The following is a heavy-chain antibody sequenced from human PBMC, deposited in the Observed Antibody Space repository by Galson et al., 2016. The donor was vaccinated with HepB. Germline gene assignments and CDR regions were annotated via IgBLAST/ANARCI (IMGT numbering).Heavy chain of an antibody. J-gene: IGHJ4*02. CDR2: ISGSGGST. V-gene: IGHV3-23*01. CDR3: AKEDRAYCGGDWDY. Sequence: SLRLSCAASGFTFSNYAMTWVRQAPGKGLEWVSAISGSGGSTYYADSVKGRFTISRDNSKNTLYLQMNSLRAEDTAVYYSAKEDRAYCGGDWDYWGQGTLVTVSS. CDR1: GFTFSNYA. D-gene: IGHD2-21*02.